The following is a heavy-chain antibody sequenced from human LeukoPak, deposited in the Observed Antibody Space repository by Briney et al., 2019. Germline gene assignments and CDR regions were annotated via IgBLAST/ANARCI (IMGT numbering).Heavy chain of an antibody. CDR2: IYYSGST. J-gene: IGHJ6*03. Sequence: PSQTLSLTCTVSGGSTSSGGYYWSWIRQHPGKCLEWIGYIYYSGSTYYNPSLKSRVTISVDTSKNQFSLKLSSVTAADTAVYYCARGVTTRYYYYYMDVWGKGTTVTVSS. CDR3: ARGVTTRYYYYYMDV. D-gene: IGHD3-22*01. CDR1: GGSTSSGGYY. V-gene: IGHV4-31*03.